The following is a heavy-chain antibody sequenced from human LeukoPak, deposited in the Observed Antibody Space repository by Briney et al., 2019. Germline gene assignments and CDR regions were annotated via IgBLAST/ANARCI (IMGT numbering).Heavy chain of an antibody. J-gene: IGHJ4*02. CDR1: GFTFSIYS. CDR3: ARDFHGDYGFDY. D-gene: IGHD4-17*01. Sequence: GGSLRLSCAASGFTFSIYSMNWVRQAPGKGLEWVSYISSFSNTIYYADSAKGRFTISRDNAKASLYLQMNSLRAEDTAVYYCARDFHGDYGFDYRGQGTLVTVSS. CDR2: ISSFSNTI. V-gene: IGHV3-48*04.